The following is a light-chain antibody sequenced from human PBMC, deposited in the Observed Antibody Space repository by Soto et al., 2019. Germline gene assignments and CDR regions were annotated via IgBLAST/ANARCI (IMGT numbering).Light chain of an antibody. CDR1: SSNIGAGSD. Sequence: QSVLTQPPSVSGAPGQRVTISCTGSSSNIGAGSDVHGYQQLPGTAPKLLIYGNSNRPSAVPDRFSGSKSGTSASLAITGRQVEEEADYYSHSHDSSLSGVVFGTGTKLTVL. V-gene: IGLV1-40*01. CDR3: HSHDSSLSGVV. CDR2: GNS. J-gene: IGLJ1*01.